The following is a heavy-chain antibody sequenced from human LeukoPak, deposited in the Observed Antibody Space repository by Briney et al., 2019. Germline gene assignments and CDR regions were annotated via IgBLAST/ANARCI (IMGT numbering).Heavy chain of an antibody. CDR3: ARAEYYYDSSGYYYPAAFDI. J-gene: IGHJ3*02. D-gene: IGHD3-22*01. V-gene: IGHV1-46*01. CDR2: IDPSGGST. CDR1: GYTFTSYY. Sequence: ASVKVSCKASGYTFTSYYMHWLRQAPGQGLEWMGIIDPSGGSTSYAQKFQGRVTMTRDTSTSTVYMELSSLRSEDTAVYYCARAEYYYDSSGYYYPAAFDIWGQGTMVTVSS.